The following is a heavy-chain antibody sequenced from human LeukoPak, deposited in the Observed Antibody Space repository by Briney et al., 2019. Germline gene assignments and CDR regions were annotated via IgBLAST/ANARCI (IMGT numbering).Heavy chain of an antibody. J-gene: IGHJ5*02. CDR3: ARGGDIVVVPAAMSRLSWFDP. CDR1: GYSISSGYY. V-gene: IGHV4-4*07. D-gene: IGHD2-2*01. Sequence: SETLSLTCTVPGYSISSGYYWGWIRQPAGKGLEWIGRIYTSGSTNYNPSLKSRVTMSVDTSKNQFSLKLSSVTAADTAVYYCARGGDIVVVPAAMSRLSWFDPWGQGTLVTVSS. CDR2: IYTSGST.